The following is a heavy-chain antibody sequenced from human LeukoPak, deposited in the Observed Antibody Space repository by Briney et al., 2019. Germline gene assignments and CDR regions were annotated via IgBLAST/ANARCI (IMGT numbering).Heavy chain of an antibody. CDR3: ARDRSVGATRGWFDP. J-gene: IGHJ5*02. Sequence: GGSLRLSCAASGFTFSSYGMHWVRQAPGKGLEWVAVIWYDGSNKYYADSVKGRFTISRDNSKNTLYLQMNSLRAEDTAVYYCARDRSVGATRGWFDPWGQGTLVTVSS. D-gene: IGHD1-26*01. V-gene: IGHV3-33*01. CDR2: IWYDGSNK. CDR1: GFTFSSYG.